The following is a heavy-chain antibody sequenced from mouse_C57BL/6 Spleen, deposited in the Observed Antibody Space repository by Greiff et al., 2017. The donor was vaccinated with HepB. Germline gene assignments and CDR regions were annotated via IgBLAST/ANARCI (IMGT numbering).Heavy chain of an antibody. D-gene: IGHD2-4*01. J-gene: IGHJ2*01. CDR3: ARGYYDYDVGDYFDD. CDR2: IDPSDSET. V-gene: IGHV1-52*01. Sequence: QVQLQQPGAELVRPGSSVKLSCKASGYTFTSYWMHWVKQRPIQGLEWIGNIDPSDSETHYNQKFKDKATLTVDKSSSTAYMQLSSLTSEDSAVYYCARGYYDYDVGDYFDDWGQGTTLTVSS. CDR1: GYTFTSYW.